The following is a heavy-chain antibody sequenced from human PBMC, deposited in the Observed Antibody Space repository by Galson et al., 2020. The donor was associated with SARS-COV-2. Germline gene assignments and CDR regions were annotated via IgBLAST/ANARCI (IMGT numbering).Heavy chain of an antibody. V-gene: IGHV4-38-2*01. D-gene: IGHD3-10*01. CDR3: ARRNYPYYFDY. CDR2: ITHTGTT. J-gene: IGHJ4*02. Sequence: SETLSLTCSVSGYSIGSNYFWGWIRQPPGMGLEWIGIITHTGTTYYNPSLQSRVTVSLDTSKNQFSLILSSVTAADTAVYYCARRNYPYYFDYWGRGTLVTVSS. CDR1: GYSIGSNYF.